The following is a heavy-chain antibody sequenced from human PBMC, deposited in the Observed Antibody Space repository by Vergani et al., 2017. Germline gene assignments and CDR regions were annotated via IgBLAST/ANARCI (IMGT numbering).Heavy chain of an antibody. Sequence: QVQVIQSKAEVRKPGASVKVSCKASGYTFTDYSMHWVRQAPGQGLEWMGRINPNSGDTNSAQKFQGRVTMTRDASIGTAYMELNRLRSDDSAVYYCARATLGYCSSTSCYGKALDIWGQGTMVTVSS. D-gene: IGHD2-2*01. J-gene: IGHJ3*02. CDR2: INPNSGDT. CDR1: GYTFTDYS. CDR3: ARATLGYCSSTSCYGKALDI. V-gene: IGHV1-2*06.